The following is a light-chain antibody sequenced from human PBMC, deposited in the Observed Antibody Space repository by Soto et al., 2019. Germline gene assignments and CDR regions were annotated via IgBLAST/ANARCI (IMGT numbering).Light chain of an antibody. V-gene: IGKV2-28*01. CDR3: MQALQTPPGLT. Sequence: DIVMTQSPLSLPVTPGEPASISCRSSQSLLHSNGYNYLDWYLQKPGQSPQLLIYLGSNRASGVPDGFRGSGSGTDVPLKISRVEAEDVGVYYCMQALQTPPGLTFGPGTKVDIK. J-gene: IGKJ3*01. CDR1: QSLLHSNGYNY. CDR2: LGS.